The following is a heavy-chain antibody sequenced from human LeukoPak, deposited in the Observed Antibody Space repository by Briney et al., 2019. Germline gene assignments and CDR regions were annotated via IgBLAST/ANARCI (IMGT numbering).Heavy chain of an antibody. CDR3: SRDRSGSRIPQYFDR. J-gene: IGHJ4*02. D-gene: IGHD1-26*01. Sequence: PGRSLRLSCAASGFTFFSYGMHWVRQAPGKGLEWVAFIRNVGRNSNYADSVMGRFSISRDNSKSKLYRQINNLRGEDTAVYYCSRDRSGSRIPQYFDRWGQGTLVTVSS. V-gene: IGHV3-30*02. CDR1: GFTFFSYG. CDR2: IRNVGRNS.